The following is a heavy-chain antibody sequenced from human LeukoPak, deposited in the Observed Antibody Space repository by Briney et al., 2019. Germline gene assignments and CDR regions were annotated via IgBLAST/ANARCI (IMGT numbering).Heavy chain of an antibody. CDR1: GFTFSSYG. D-gene: IGHD5-18*01. CDR2: IRYDGSNK. Sequence: GGSLRLSCAASGFTFSSYGMHWVRQAPGKGLEWVAFIRYDGSNKYYAGSVKGRFTISRDNSKNTLYLQMNSLRAEDTAVYYCAKGAQLWFFGFGHFDYWGQGTLVTVSS. J-gene: IGHJ4*02. CDR3: AKGAQLWFFGFGHFDY. V-gene: IGHV3-30*02.